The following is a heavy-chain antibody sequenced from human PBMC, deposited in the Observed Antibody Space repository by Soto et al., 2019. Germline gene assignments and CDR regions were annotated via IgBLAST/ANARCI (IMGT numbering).Heavy chain of an antibody. J-gene: IGHJ4*02. V-gene: IGHV4-39*01. CDR2: LYYSGGIYTGSS. CDR1: DGSISSSVSY. Sequence: TLSLTCSVSDGSISSSVSYWGWVRQSPGKGLEWIGSLYYSGGIYTGSSYYNPSLKSRVTISVDTSKNQFFLNLTSVTAADTAVYYCVTPRGFSYGYFDYWGQGMLVTVSS. CDR3: VTPRGFSYGYFDY. D-gene: IGHD5-18*01.